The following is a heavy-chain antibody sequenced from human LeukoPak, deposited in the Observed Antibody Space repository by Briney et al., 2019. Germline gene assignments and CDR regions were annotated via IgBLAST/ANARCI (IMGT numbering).Heavy chain of an antibody. D-gene: IGHD3-9*01. V-gene: IGHV4-39*01. Sequence: PSETLSLTCTVSGGSISSSSYDWGWIRQPPGKGLEWIGSIHYSGSTYYNPSLKSRVTISVDTSKNQFSLKLSSVTAADTAVYYCARHRKYYDILTGYYEGAFDIWRQGTMVTVSS. CDR3: ARHRKYYDILTGYYEGAFDI. CDR2: IHYSGST. J-gene: IGHJ3*02. CDR1: GGSISSSSYD.